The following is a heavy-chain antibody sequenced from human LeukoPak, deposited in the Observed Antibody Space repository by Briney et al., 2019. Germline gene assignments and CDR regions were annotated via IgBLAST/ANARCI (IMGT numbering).Heavy chain of an antibody. D-gene: IGHD4-23*01. J-gene: IGHJ6*03. CDR2: ISSSGSTI. CDR3: ASPKRWGDYYYYMDV. Sequence: GGSLRLSCAASGFTFSSYEMNWVRRAPGKGLEWVSYISSSGSTIYYADSVKGRFTISRDNAKNSLYLQMNSLRAEDTAVYYCASPKRWGDYYYYMDVWGKGTTVTVSS. CDR1: GFTFSSYE. V-gene: IGHV3-48*03.